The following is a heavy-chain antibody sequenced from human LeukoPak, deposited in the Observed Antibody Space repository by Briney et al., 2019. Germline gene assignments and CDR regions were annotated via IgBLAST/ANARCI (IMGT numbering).Heavy chain of an antibody. CDR2: ISAYNGNT. D-gene: IGHD3-3*01. CDR3: ARGYNFWSGYPDFDY. J-gene: IGHJ4*02. CDR1: GYTFTSYG. Sequence: ASVKVSCKASGYTFTSYGIIWVRQAPGQGLEWMGWISAYNGNTNYAQKLQGRVTMTTDTSTSTAYMELRSLRSDDTAVYYCARGYNFWSGYPDFDYWGQGTLVTVSS. V-gene: IGHV1-18*01.